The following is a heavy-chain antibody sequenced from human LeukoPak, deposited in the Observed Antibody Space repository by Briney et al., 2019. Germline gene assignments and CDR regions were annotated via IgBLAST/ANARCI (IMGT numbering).Heavy chain of an antibody. CDR2: ISAYNGNT. CDR1: GYTFTSYG. D-gene: IGHD1-26*01. J-gene: IGHJ4*02. Sequence: GASVKVSCKASGYTFTSYGISWVRQAPGQGLEWMGWISAYNGNTNYAQKLQGRVTMTTDTSTSTAYMELRSLRSDDTAVYYWARDQEGATLFDYWAREPWSPSPQ. CDR3: ARDQEGATLFDY. V-gene: IGHV1-18*01.